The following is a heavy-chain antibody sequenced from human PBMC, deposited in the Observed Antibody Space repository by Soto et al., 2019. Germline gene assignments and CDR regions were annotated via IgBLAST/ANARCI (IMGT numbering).Heavy chain of an antibody. CDR3: ARASRFGIDGEDFDY. CDR1: GYTFTSYG. D-gene: IGHD1-26*01. J-gene: IGHJ4*02. Sequence: ASVKVSCKASGYTFTSYGISWVRQAPGQGLEWMGWISAYNGNTNYAQKLQGRVTMTTDTSTSTAYMELRSLRSDDTAVYYCARASRFGIDGEDFDYWGQGTLVTVSS. CDR2: ISAYNGNT. V-gene: IGHV1-18*01.